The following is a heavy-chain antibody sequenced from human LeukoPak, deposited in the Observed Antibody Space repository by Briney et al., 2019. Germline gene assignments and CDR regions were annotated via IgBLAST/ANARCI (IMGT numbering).Heavy chain of an antibody. CDR3: ARDIRNYYDSSGYYGNYYYYGMDV. Sequence: SETLSLTCTVSGGSISSYYWSWIRQPPGKGLEWIGYIYYSGSTNYNPSLKSRVTISVDTSKNQFSLKLSSVTAADTAVYYCARDIRNYYDSSGYYGNYYYYGMDVWGQGTTVTVSS. CDR2: IYYSGST. D-gene: IGHD3-22*01. CDR1: GGSISSYY. J-gene: IGHJ6*02. V-gene: IGHV4-59*01.